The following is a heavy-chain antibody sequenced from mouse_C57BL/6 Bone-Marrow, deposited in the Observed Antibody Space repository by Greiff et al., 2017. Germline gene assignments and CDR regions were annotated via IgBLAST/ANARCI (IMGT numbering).Heavy chain of an antibody. CDR1: GFTLTSYG. Sequence: QVQLKESGPGLVAPSQSLSITCTVSGFTLTSYGVSWVRQPPGKGLEWLGVIWGDGSKNYHSALISRLSISKDNSKSQVFLKLNSLQTYDTATYDCAKPPGTIYAMDYWGQGTSVTVSS. CDR3: AKPPGTIYAMDY. J-gene: IGHJ4*01. CDR2: IWGDGSK. V-gene: IGHV2-3*01. D-gene: IGHD1-1*01.